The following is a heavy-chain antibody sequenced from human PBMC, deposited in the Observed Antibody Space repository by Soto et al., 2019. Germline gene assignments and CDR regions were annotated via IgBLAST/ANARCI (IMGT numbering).Heavy chain of an antibody. CDR2: INPNSGGT. D-gene: IGHD6-19*01. CDR1: GYTFTGYY. CDR3: ARDPFAVANIDY. V-gene: IGHV1-2*02. Sequence: ASVKVSCKASGYTFTGYYMHWVRQAPGQGLEWMGWINPNSGGTNYAQKFQGRVTMTRDTSISTAYMELSRLRSDDTAVYYCARDPFAVANIDYWRQRTLVTVSS. J-gene: IGHJ4*02.